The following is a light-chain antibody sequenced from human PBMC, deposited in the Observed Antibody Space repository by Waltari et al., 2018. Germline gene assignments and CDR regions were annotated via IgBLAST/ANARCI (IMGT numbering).Light chain of an antibody. J-gene: IGKJ4*01. CDR3: QQYYNTPLT. Sequence: DIVMTQSPDSLAVSLGERATIKCKSSKSVLYSSNNKNYLAWYQQKPGQPPKLLIYWASTRESGVPDRFSGSGSGTDFTLTISSLQAEDVAVYYCQQYYNTPLTFGGGTKVEIK. V-gene: IGKV4-1*01. CDR2: WAS. CDR1: KSVLYSSNNKNY.